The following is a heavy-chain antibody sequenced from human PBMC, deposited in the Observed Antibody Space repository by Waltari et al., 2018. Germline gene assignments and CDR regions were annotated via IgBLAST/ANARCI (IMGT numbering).Heavy chain of an antibody. CDR1: AFTFSSYW. Sequence: EVQLVESGGGLVQPGGSLRLSCAAAAFTFSSYWTLSIRQAPVKGLVWVSRINGDGGSTSYADSVKGRFTISRDNANNTLYLQMNSLRAEDTAVYYCTRTRYCSTTSCQVDWFDPWGQGTLVTVSS. CDR2: INGDGGST. J-gene: IGHJ5*02. D-gene: IGHD2-2*01. V-gene: IGHV3-74*01. CDR3: TRTRYCSTTSCQVDWFDP.